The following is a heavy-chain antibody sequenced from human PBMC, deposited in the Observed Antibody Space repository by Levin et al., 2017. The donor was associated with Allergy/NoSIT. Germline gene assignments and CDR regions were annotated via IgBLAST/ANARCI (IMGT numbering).Heavy chain of an antibody. J-gene: IGHJ4*02. CDR3: GRVVGDRQIFWVFDY. V-gene: IGHV4-38-2*01. CDR1: GYSISSGFY. CDR2: IYHNGST. Sequence: SETLSLTCAVSGYSISSGFYWGWIRQPPGKGLEWVGSIYHNGSTYVTPSLKSRVTMSVDTSKNQFSLNLSSVSTADTAVYYCGRVVGDRQIFWVFDYWGQGALVTVSS. D-gene: IGHD3-10*01.